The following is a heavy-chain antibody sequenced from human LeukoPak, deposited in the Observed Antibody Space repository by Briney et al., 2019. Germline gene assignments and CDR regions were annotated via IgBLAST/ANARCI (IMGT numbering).Heavy chain of an antibody. V-gene: IGHV1-69*04. D-gene: IGHD3-10*01. J-gene: IGHJ4*02. CDR2: IIPILGIA. CDR1: GGTFSSYA. CDR3: AREGMVQGVIYY. Sequence: GASVKLSSKAAGGTFSSYAISSVPQAPGQGLEWMGRIIPILGIANYAQKFQGRVTITADKSTSTAYMELSSLRSEDTAVYYCAREGMVQGVIYYWGQGTLVTVSS.